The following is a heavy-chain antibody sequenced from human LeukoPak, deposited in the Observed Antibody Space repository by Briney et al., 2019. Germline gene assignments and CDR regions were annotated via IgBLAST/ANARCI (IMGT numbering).Heavy chain of an antibody. D-gene: IGHD5-18*01. V-gene: IGHV3-30-3*01. J-gene: IGHJ3*02. CDR1: GFTFSSYA. CDR3: ANHHVDTAMVDAFDI. CDR2: ISYDGSNK. Sequence: PGRSLRLSCAASGFTFSSYAMHWVRQAPGKGLEWVAVISYDGSNKYYADSVKGRFTISRDNSKNTLYLQMNSLRAEDTAVYYCANHHVDTAMVDAFDIWGQGTMVTVSS.